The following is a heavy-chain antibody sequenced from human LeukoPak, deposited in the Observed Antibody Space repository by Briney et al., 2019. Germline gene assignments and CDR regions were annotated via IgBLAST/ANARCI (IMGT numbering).Heavy chain of an antibody. J-gene: IGHJ4*02. Sequence: GRSLRLSCAASGFTFSSYAMHWVRQAPGKGLEWVAVISYDGTNKYYADSVKGRFTFSGDNSKNTLYLQMNSLRVEDTAVYYCARAQSSGWSTLFDYWGQGTLVTVSS. CDR3: ARAQSSGWSTLFDY. D-gene: IGHD6-19*01. CDR2: ISYDGTNK. V-gene: IGHV3-30-3*01. CDR1: GFTFSSYA.